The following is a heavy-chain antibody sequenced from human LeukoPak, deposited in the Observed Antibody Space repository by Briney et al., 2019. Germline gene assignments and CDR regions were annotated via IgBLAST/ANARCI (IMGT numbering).Heavy chain of an antibody. Sequence: PGGSLRLSCEASGFSLSTYFLSWIRQAPGTGLEWVSYITNSGRSTKYADAVKGRFTISRDNAKQSVYLEMTDLRAEDTAVYYCAREASGYYHVFDSWGQGTLVTVSS. CDR1: GFSLSTYF. V-gene: IGHV3-11*04. D-gene: IGHD3-3*01. CDR2: ITNSGRST. J-gene: IGHJ4*02. CDR3: AREASGYYHVFDS.